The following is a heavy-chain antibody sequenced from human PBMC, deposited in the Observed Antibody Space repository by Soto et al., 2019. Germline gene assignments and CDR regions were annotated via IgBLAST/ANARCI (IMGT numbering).Heavy chain of an antibody. CDR2: IWYDGSHE. CDR1: GFIFSNYG. D-gene: IGHD3-22*01. V-gene: IGHV3-33*01. J-gene: IGHJ2*01. CDR3: ARDRYSYDSRAYQGVDWYFDL. Sequence: ESGGGVVQPGRSLRLSCAASGFIFSNYGMHWVRQAPGKGLERVAVIWYDGSHESYADSVKGRFTISRDNSKNTLFLQMNSLRAEDTAVYYCARDRYSYDSRAYQGVDWYFDLWGRGTLVTVSS.